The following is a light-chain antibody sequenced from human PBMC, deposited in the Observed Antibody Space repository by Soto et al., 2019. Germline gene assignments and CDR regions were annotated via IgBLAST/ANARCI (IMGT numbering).Light chain of an antibody. V-gene: IGKV3-20*01. Sequence: EIVLTQSPGTLSLSPGERATLSCRASQSVFNNNLAWYQQKPGQAPSLLMFAASSRATGIPDRFSGSGSGTDFTLINSRLEPEDFAIYHCQQYGGSPRTFGQGTKLEIK. CDR2: AAS. CDR1: QSVFNNN. CDR3: QQYGGSPRT. J-gene: IGKJ2*01.